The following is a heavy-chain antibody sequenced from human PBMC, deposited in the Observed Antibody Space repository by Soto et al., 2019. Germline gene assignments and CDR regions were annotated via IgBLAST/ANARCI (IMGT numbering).Heavy chain of an antibody. CDR1: GYTFTSYD. CDR3: AREGSYYYGSGSPSGYYYYYMAV. CDR2: MYPNGGNT. V-gene: IGHV1-8*01. D-gene: IGHD3-10*01. Sequence: ASVQVSCKASGYTFTSYDINWVRQATGQALEWMGWMYPNGGNTGYAQKFQGRVTMTRNTSISTAYMELSSLRSEDTAVYYCAREGSYYYGSGSPSGYYYYYMAVWGKGTTVTVSS. J-gene: IGHJ6*03.